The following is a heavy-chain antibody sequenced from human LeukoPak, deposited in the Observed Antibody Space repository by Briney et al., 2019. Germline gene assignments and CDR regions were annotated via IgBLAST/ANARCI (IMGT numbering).Heavy chain of an antibody. J-gene: IGHJ6*03. Sequence: SETLSLTCAVSGGSITSANWWSWVRRSPGKGLQWIGEIYHTGNANYNPSLQSRVIISLDRSKNQFSLRLNSVTAADTAVYFCARDADGTDLHYYHMDVWGKGTTVTVSS. V-gene: IGHV4-4*02. CDR1: GGSITSANW. CDR3: ARDADGTDLHYYHMDV. D-gene: IGHD3/OR15-3a*01. CDR2: IYHTGNA.